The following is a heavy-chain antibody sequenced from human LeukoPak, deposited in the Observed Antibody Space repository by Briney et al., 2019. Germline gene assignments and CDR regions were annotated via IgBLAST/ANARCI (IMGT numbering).Heavy chain of an antibody. CDR1: GYTLTELS. Sequence: VASVKVSCKVSGYTLTELSMHWVRQAPGKGLEWMGGFDPEDGETIYAQKFQGRVTMTEDTSTDTAYMELSSLRSEDTAVCYCATGPGGLRAFDIWGQGTMVTVSS. J-gene: IGHJ3*02. CDR2: FDPEDGET. D-gene: IGHD5-12*01. V-gene: IGHV1-24*01. CDR3: ATGPGGLRAFDI.